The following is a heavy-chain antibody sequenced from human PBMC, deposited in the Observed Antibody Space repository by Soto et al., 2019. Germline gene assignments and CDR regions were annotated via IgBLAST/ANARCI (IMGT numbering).Heavy chain of an antibody. CDR1: GYTLSDYY. J-gene: IGHJ4*02. D-gene: IGHD1-26*01. CDR3: ARDLAKGGGSAGFDY. CDR2: INPKSGGT. Sequence: GASVKVSCKASGYTLSDYYIQWVRQVPGQGLEWMGWINPKSGGTMYPQKFQGRVTMTWDTSISTAYMALTRLRSDDTAVYYCARDLAKGGGSAGFDYWGQGTLVTVSS. V-gene: IGHV1-2*02.